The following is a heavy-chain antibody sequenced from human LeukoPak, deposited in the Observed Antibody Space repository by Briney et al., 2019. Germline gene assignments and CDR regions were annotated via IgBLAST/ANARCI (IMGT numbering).Heavy chain of an antibody. CDR1: GGSISSYY. CDR3: ARALLGYFDY. V-gene: IGHV4-59*01. J-gene: IGHJ4*02. Sequence: SETLSLTCTVSGGSISSYYWSWVRQPPGKGLEWLGYIYYSGSTNYNPSLKSRVTISVDTSKNQFSLKLSSVTAADTAVYYCARALLGYFDYWGQGTLVTVSS. CDR2: IYYSGST.